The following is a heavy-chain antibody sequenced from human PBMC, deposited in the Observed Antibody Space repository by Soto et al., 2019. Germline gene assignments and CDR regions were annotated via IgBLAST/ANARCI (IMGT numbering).Heavy chain of an antibody. V-gene: IGHV4-59*01. CDR2: IYYSGST. J-gene: IGHJ6*02. Sequence: KSSETLSLTCTVPGGSIISYYWSWIRQPPGKGLEWIGYIYYSGSTNYNPSLKSRVTISVDTSKNQFSLKLSSVTAADTAVYYCAGADSNYYYYGMDVWGQGTTVTVSS. CDR3: AGADSNYYYYGMDV. CDR1: GGSIISYY.